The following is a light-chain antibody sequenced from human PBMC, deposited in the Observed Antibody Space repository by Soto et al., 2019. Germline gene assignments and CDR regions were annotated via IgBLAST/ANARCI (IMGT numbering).Light chain of an antibody. J-gene: IGKJ1*01. CDR3: QQYVRPST. Sequence: SHSPVAVSFNPQEIGTLSCRASQNLGTLYLAWFQQKSGQAPRLLIYSASRWATGIPDRFSGSGSGTDFTIIISILAEEVLADYCTQQYVRPSTFGQGTKVDNK. CDR1: QNLGTLY. V-gene: IGKV3-20*01. CDR2: SAS.